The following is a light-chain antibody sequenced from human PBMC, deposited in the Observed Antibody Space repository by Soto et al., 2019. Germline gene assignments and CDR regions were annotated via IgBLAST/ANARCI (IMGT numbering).Light chain of an antibody. Sequence: EIVLTQSQATLSLSPGERATLSCRASQSVSSYLAWYQQKPGQAPRLLIYDASNRATGIPAMFSGSGSGTDFTLTISSLEPEDFAVYYCQQRSNWPPSITFGQGTRLEIK. CDR2: DAS. CDR1: QSVSSY. CDR3: QQRSNWPPSIT. V-gene: IGKV3-11*01. J-gene: IGKJ5*01.